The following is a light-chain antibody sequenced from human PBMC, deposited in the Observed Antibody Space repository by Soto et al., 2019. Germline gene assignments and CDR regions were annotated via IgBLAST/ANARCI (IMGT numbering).Light chain of an antibody. CDR3: QSYDNSLSGSWV. V-gene: IGLV2-23*01. CDR2: EDS. J-gene: IGLJ3*02. Sequence: QSALTQPASVSGSPGQSLTISCTGTSSDVGSYNLVSWYQHHPGKAPKFIIYEDSKRPSGVSDRFSGSKSGNTASLTISGLQAEDEAHYYCQSYDNSLSGSWVFGGGTKLTVL. CDR1: SSDVGSYNL.